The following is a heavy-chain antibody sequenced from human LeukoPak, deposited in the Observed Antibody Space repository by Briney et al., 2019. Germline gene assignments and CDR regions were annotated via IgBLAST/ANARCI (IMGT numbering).Heavy chain of an antibody. CDR3: AKDAAGPEY. J-gene: IGHJ4*02. CDR2: ISAGGGST. D-gene: IGHD6-13*01. V-gene: IGHV3-23*01. Sequence: GGSLRLSCAASGFTFSSYAMSWVRQAPGKGLFWVSGISAGGGSTYYADSVKGRFTISRDNSRNTLYLQMNSLRAEDTAVYYCAKDAAGPEYWGQGTLVTVSS. CDR1: GFTFSSYA.